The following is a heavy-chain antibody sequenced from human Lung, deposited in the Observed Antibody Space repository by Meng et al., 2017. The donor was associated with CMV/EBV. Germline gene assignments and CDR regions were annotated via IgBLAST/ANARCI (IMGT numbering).Heavy chain of an antibody. D-gene: IGHD2/OR15-2a*01. Sequence: QAQVVKVGAEAKTTRSSVKVSSKASACPFSRYPYNWLRQRQAQGLEWMGMRHPKFATTTSAQTFQCRVTVSVDEASTTVYMELARLRSEDTAVSYCSQQLLPMGAFFQHWGQGTLVTVSS. J-gene: IGHJ1*01. CDR1: ACPFSRYP. CDR2: RHPKFATT. V-gene: IGHV1-69*15. CDR3: SQQLLPMGAFFQH.